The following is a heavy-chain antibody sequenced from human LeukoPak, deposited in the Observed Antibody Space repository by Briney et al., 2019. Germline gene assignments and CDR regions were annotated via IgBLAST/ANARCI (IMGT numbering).Heavy chain of an antibody. J-gene: IGHJ4*02. V-gene: IGHV3-23*01. Sequence: PGGSLRLSCAASGFTFSSYGMHWVRQAPGKGLEWVSAISGSGDSTHYADSVKGRFTISRDNSKNTLYLQMNSLRAEDTAVYYCAKGCSYTNCYTSDYWGQGTLVTVSS. D-gene: IGHD2-2*02. CDR3: AKGCSYTNCYTSDY. CDR1: GFTFSSYG. CDR2: ISGSGDST.